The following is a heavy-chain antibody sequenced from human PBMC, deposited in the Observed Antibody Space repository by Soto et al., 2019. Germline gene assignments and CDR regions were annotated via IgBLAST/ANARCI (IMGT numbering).Heavy chain of an antibody. Sequence: GASVKVSCKASGYTFTGDYMHWVRQAPGQGLEWMGWINPNSGGTNYAQKFQGRVTMTRDTSISTAYMELSRLRSDDTAVYYCARGGRDCSGGSCYLYYFDYWGQGTQVTVSS. V-gene: IGHV1-2*02. D-gene: IGHD2-15*01. CDR2: INPNSGGT. CDR3: ARGGRDCSGGSCYLYYFDY. J-gene: IGHJ4*02. CDR1: GYTFTGDY.